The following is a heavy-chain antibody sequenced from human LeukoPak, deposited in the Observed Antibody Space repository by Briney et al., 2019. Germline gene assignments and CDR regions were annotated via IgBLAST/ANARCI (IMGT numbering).Heavy chain of an antibody. CDR1: GGSISSHY. V-gene: IGHV4-4*07. D-gene: IGHD2-2*01. Sequence: IPSETLSLTCTVSGGSISSHYWSWIRQPAGKGLEWIGRINSSWSTNYNPSLKSRVTMSVDTSKNQFSLRLSSVTAADTAIYYCARVRGCSSTSCSPHYYYYMDVWGKGTTVTVSS. J-gene: IGHJ6*03. CDR2: INSSWST. CDR3: ARVRGCSSTSCSPHYYYYMDV.